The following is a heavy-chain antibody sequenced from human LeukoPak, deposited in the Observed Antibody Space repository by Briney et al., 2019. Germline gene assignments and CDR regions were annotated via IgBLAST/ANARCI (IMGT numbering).Heavy chain of an antibody. Sequence: GGSLRLSCAASGFTFSSYAMSWVRQAPGKGLEWVSAISGSGGSTYYADSVKGRFTISRDNSKNTLYLQMNSLRAEDTAVYYCATDLGGYNSGFDYWGQGTLVTVSS. V-gene: IGHV3-23*01. CDR3: ATDLGGYNSGFDY. J-gene: IGHJ4*02. CDR2: ISGSGGST. D-gene: IGHD5-24*01. CDR1: GFTFSSYA.